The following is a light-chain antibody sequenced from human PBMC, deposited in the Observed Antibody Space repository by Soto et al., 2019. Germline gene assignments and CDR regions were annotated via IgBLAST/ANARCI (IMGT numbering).Light chain of an antibody. V-gene: IGLV2-14*01. CDR2: EVS. CDR1: SSDVGGYNY. CDR3: NSQTTSGIRV. Sequence: QSVLTQPPSASGSPGQSVTISCTGTSSDVGGYNYVSWYQQHPGKAPKLMIYEVSYRPSGVSNRFSGSKSAYTASLTISGLQAEDEADYYCNSQTTSGIRVFGTGTKLTVL. J-gene: IGLJ1*01.